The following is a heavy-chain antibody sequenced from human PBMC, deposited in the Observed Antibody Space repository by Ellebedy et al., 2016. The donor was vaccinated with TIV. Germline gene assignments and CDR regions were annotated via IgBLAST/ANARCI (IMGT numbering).Heavy chain of an antibody. J-gene: IGHJ6*02. V-gene: IGHV1-18*01. CDR2: ISAYNGNT. CDR1: GYTFTSYD. Sequence: ASVKVSXXASGYTFTSYDINWVRQATGQGLEWMGWISAYNGNTNYAQKLQGRVTMTTDTSTSTAYMELRSLRSDDTAVYYCARYNYGMDVWGQGTTVTVSS. CDR3: ARYNYGMDV.